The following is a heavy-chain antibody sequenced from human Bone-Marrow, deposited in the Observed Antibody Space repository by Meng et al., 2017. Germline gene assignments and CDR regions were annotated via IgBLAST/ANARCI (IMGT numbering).Heavy chain of an antibody. CDR2: ISSSGSTI. CDR1: GFTFSDYY. D-gene: IGHD1-26*01. CDR3: ARGMGATHFDY. Sequence: VQLCAPGVCLFTLEVSLRLSVAASGFTFSDYYMSWIYQAPGKGLEWVSYISSSGSTIYYADSVKGRFTISRDNAKNSLYLQMNSLRAEDTAVYYCARGMGATHFDYWGQGTLVTVSS. V-gene: IGHV3-11*01. J-gene: IGHJ4*02.